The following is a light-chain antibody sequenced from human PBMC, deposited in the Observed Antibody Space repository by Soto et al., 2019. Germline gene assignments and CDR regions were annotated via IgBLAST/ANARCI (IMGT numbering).Light chain of an antibody. V-gene: IGKV1-39*01. CDR3: QQSFSTLWT. J-gene: IGKJ1*01. CDR2: GAS. Sequence: DIQMTQSPSSLSASGGDRVTITCRASQSISSYLNWYQQKPGKAPKLLIYGASSLQSGVPSRFSGSGSGTDFTLTINSLQPEDFATYYCQQSFSTLWTFGQGTKVEIK. CDR1: QSISSY.